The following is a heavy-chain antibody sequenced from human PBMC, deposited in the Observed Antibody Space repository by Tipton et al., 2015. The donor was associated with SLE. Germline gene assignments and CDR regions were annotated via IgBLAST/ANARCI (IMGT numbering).Heavy chain of an antibody. V-gene: IGHV3-7*01. D-gene: IGHD3-3*01. CDR3: AREIRTTIIGVVKDMDV. CDR2: IKQDGSEK. CDR1: GFTFSSYW. Sequence: SLRLSCAASGFTFSSYWMSWVRKAPGKGLEWVANIKQDGSEKYYVDSVKGRFTISRDNAKNSLYLQMNSLRAEDTAVYYCAREIRTTIIGVVKDMDVWGKGTTVTVSS. J-gene: IGHJ6*03.